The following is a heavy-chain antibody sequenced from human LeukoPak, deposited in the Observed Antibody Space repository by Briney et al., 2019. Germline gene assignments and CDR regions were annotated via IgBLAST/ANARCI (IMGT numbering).Heavy chain of an antibody. CDR2: ISGSGGST. CDR1: GFTFSSYC. D-gene: IGHD3-3*01. J-gene: IGHJ6*02. Sequence: QPGGSMRLSCVTSGFTFSSYCMNWVRQAPGKGLEWVSAISGSGGSTYYADSVKGRFTISRDNSKNTLYLQMNSLRAEDTAVYYCAKDLGYYDFWSGYYYGMDVWGQGTTVTVSS. CDR3: AKDLGYYDFWSGYYYGMDV. V-gene: IGHV3-23*01.